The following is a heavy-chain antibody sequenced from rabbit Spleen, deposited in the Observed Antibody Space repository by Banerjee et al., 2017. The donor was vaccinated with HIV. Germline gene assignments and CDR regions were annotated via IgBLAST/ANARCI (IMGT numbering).Heavy chain of an antibody. D-gene: IGHD4-1*01. V-gene: IGHV1S45*01. Sequence: LEESGGGLVKPGGTLTLTCTVSGFSFSSNWICWVRQAPGKGLEWIACIDTSDGDTDYANWPKGRFTISKTSSTTVSLQMTSLTAADTATYFCARAIVPWLGLTRFDLWGQATLVPVS. J-gene: IGHJ3*01. CDR1: GFSFSSNW. CDR2: IDTSDGDT. CDR3: ARAIVPWLGLTRFDL.